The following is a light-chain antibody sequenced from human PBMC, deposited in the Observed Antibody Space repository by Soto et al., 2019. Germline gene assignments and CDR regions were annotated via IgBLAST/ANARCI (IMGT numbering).Light chain of an antibody. V-gene: IGKV1-5*03. CDR2: KAS. CDR3: QQYNDNWT. Sequence: DIQMTQSPSTLSASVGDRVTITCRASQSISSWLAWYQRKPGTAPKLLIYKASTLQSGVPSRFSSSGSGTEFTLTISSLQPDDSASYYCQQYNDNWTFGQGTKV. CDR1: QSISSW. J-gene: IGKJ1*01.